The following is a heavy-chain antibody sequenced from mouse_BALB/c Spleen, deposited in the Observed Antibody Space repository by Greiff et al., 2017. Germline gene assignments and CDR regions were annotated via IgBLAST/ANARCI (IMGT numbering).Heavy chain of an antibody. Sequence: VQLQQSGAELVRPGTSVKVSCKASGYAFTNYLIEWVKQRPGQGLEWIGVINPGSGGTNYNEKFKGKATLTADKSSSTAYMQLSSLTSDDSAVYFCARRDYGNWIAYWGQGTLVTVSA. D-gene: IGHD2-1*01. CDR2: INPGSGGT. V-gene: IGHV1-54*01. CDR1: GYAFTNYL. CDR3: ARRDYGNWIAY. J-gene: IGHJ3*01.